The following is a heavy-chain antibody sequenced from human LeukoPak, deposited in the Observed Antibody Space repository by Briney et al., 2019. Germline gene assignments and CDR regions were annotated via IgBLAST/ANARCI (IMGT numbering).Heavy chain of an antibody. V-gene: IGHV4-31*03. CDR2: IYYSVST. CDR1: GGSISSGGHY. J-gene: IGHJ4*02. D-gene: IGHD3-3*01. Sequence: SQTLSLTCTVSGGSISSGGHYWSWIRQHPGKGLEWIGYIYYSVSTYYNPSLKSRVTISVDTSKNQFSVKLSSVTAADTAVYYCARVGSGSDFWSGYYFDYWGQGNLVTVSS. CDR3: ARVGSGSDFWSGYYFDY.